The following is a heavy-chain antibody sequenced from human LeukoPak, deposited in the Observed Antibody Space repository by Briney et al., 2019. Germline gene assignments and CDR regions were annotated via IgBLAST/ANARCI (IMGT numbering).Heavy chain of an antibody. D-gene: IGHD3-22*01. CDR3: AKGYYYDSS. Sequence: PGGSLRLSCAASGFTFSSYEMNWVRQAPGKGLEWVSYTSSSGSTIYYADSVKGRFTNSRDNAKNSLYLQMNSLRAEDTAVYYCAKGYYYDSSGGQGTLVTVSS. CDR1: GFTFSSYE. CDR2: TSSSGSTI. V-gene: IGHV3-48*03. J-gene: IGHJ4*02.